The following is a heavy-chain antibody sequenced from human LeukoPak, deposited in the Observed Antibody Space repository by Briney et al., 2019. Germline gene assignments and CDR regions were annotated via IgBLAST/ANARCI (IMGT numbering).Heavy chain of an antibody. J-gene: IGHJ4*02. D-gene: IGHD3-3*01. CDR3: ARESRVFIGDGYYLDS. Sequence: SETLSLTCTVSDVSISNYYWTWIRQPAGKRLEWIGRLYIGRDTDYNPSLKSRATMSVDTSNNQFSLRLTSVTAADTAIYYCARESRVFIGDGYYLDSWGPGTLITVAS. V-gene: IGHV4-4*07. CDR1: DVSISNYY. CDR2: LYIGRDT.